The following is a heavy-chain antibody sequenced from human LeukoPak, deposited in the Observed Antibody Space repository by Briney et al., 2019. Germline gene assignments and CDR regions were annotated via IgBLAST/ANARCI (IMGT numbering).Heavy chain of an antibody. CDR3: ARGPYSSS. J-gene: IGHJ4*02. CDR1: GGSFSGYY. CDR2: INHSGST. V-gene: IGHV4-34*01. D-gene: IGHD6-6*01. Sequence: PSETLSLTCAVYGGSFSGYYWSWIRQPPGKGLEWIGEINHSGSTNYNPSLKSRVTISVDTSKNQFSLKLSSVTAADTAVYYCARGPYSSSWSQGTLVTVSS.